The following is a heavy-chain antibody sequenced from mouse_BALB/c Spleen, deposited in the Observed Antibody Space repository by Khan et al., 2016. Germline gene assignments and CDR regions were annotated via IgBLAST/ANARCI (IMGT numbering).Heavy chain of an antibody. CDR1: GYTFTNYG. V-gene: IGHV9-3*02. CDR2: INTNTGEP. D-gene: IGHD2-1*01. CDR3: ARYGTTYYFDY. J-gene: IGHJ2*01. Sequence: QIQLVQSGPELKKPGETVKISCKASGYTFTNYGMNWVKQAPGKGLKWMGWINTNTGEPTYAEEFKGRFAFSLETSASTVYLQINNLNTEDTATYYCARYGTTYYFDYWGQGTTLTVSS.